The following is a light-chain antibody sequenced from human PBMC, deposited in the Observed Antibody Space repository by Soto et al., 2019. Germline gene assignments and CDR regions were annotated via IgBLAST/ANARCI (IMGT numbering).Light chain of an antibody. J-gene: IGKJ5*01. Sequence: EIVLTQCAVTLSLSPGERSTLACVASQSVSSSYLAWYQQKPGQAPRLLIYGASSRATGIPDRFSGSGSGTDFTLTISRLETEDFAVYSCQQYASSITFGQGTRLEIK. V-gene: IGKV3-20*01. CDR1: QSVSSSY. CDR3: QQYASSIT. CDR2: GAS.